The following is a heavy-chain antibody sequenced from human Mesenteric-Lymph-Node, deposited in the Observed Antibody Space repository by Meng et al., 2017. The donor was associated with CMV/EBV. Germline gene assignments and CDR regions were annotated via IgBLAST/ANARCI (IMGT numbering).Heavy chain of an antibody. V-gene: IGHV3-15*01. J-gene: IGHJ4*02. D-gene: IGHD2-8*02. CDR2: IKSKSDGENT. CDR1: GFTFTNAW. CDR3: TTVNLFSYDPTGKYDY. Sequence: GESLKISCATSGFTFTNAWMTWVRQGPGKGLEWIGRIKSKSDGENTVYAAAVKGRFTISRDDSENTLYLQVNNLKSEDTAVYYCTTVNLFSYDPTGKYDYWGQGTLVTVSS.